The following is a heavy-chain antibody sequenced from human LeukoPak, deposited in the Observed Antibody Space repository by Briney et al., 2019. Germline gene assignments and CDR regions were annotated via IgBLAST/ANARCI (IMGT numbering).Heavy chain of an antibody. D-gene: IGHD2-15*01. CDR3: ASGPKRITPFDY. CDR1: GFTVSSNY. Sequence: GGSLRLSCAASGFTVSSNYMSWVRQAPGKGLEWVSVIYSGGSTYYADSVKGRFTISRDNSKNTLYLQMNSLRAEDTAVYYCASGPKRITPFDYWGQGTLVTVSS. CDR2: IYSGGST. J-gene: IGHJ4*02. V-gene: IGHV3-66*01.